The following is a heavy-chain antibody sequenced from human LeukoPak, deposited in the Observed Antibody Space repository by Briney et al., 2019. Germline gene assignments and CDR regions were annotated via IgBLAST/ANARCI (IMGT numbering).Heavy chain of an antibody. D-gene: IGHD6-19*01. CDR2: IGWDSDSK. Sequence: GGSLRLSCAASGFTFDEYTMHWVRQVPGKGLEWVSVIGWDSDSKYYLQSVKGRFTISRDNSKNSLYLQMNSLRTEDTAFYYCAKDRSRSYSSFDSWGQGTLVTVSS. CDR1: GFTFDEYT. V-gene: IGHV3-43*01. J-gene: IGHJ4*02. CDR3: AKDRSRSYSSFDS.